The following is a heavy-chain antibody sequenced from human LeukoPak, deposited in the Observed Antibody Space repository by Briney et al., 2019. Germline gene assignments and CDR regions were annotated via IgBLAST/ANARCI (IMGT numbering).Heavy chain of an antibody. V-gene: IGHV3-53*01. CDR3: AREYYDNSGGEDAFDI. CDR2: IYSGGST. Sequence: GGSLRLSCAASGFTVSSNSMNWVRQAPGKGLKWVSVIYSGGSTFYADSVEGRFTISRDNSNNTLYLQMNSLRAEDTAMYYCAREYYDNSGGEDAFDIWGPGTMVTVSS. J-gene: IGHJ3*02. CDR1: GFTVSSNS. D-gene: IGHD3-22*01.